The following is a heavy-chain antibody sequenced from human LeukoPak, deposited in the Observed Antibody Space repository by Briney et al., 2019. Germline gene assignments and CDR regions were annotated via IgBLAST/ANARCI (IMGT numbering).Heavy chain of an antibody. V-gene: IGHV3-23*01. D-gene: IGHD6-6*01. CDR2: ISGSGGST. J-gene: IGHJ6*03. Sequence: GGSLRLSCAASGFTFSSYAMSWVRQAPGKGLEWVSAISGSGGSTYYADSVKGRFTISRDNSKNTLYLQMNSLRVEDTAVYYCAKVGVMAARTKRILYYYYYMDVWGKGTTVTVSS. CDR1: GFTFSSYA. CDR3: AKVGVMAARTKRILYYYYYMDV.